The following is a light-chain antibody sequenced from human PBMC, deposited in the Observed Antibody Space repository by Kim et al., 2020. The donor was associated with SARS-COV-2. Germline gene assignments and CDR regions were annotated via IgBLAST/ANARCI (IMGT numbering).Light chain of an antibody. CDR1: TGTVIGGHY. V-gene: IGLV7-46*01. J-gene: IGLJ3*02. CDR2: DTN. CDR3: MLSFSGARV. Sequence: PGGTVTLSCGSHTGTVIGGHYPFWFQQKPGQAPRTLISDTNTRPSWTPARFSGSLLRGRAALTLSGAQPADEADYYCMLSFSGARVFGGGTRLTVL.